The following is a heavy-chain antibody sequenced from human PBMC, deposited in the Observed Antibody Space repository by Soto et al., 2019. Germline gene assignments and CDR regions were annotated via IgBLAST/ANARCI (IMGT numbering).Heavy chain of an antibody. CDR1: GFTVSVFA. Sequence: PXVCLLLSCASSGFTVSVFAISWVRQAPGKGLEWVSVISGTGDTTYSADSVKGRFTISRDNSMKTAFLQMNYLRAEDTALYYCAKGFCSYPKCSFDYWGQGTRVTVSS. CDR2: ISGTGDTT. CDR3: AKGFCSYPKCSFDY. J-gene: IGHJ4*02. D-gene: IGHD2-15*01. V-gene: IGHV3-23*01.